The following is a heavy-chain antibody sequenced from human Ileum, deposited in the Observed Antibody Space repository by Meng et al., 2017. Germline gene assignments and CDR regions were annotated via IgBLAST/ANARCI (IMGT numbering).Heavy chain of an antibody. CDR2: IFQSGRT. CDR1: GTW. J-gene: IGHJ4*02. Sequence: VRLQGSAPRLVIASGVLSLTGADSGTWWSWVRQPPGKGLEWIGEIFQSGRTNYNPSLKSRVTISIDKSKSQISLQLSAVTAADTAVYSCATSNDRDVYYLGYWGQGTLVTVSS. CDR3: ATSNDRDVYYLGY. V-gene: IGHV4-4*02. D-gene: IGHD3-22*01.